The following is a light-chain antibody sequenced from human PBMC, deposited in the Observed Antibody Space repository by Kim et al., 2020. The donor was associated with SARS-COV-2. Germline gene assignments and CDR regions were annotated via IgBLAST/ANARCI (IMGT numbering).Light chain of an antibody. CDR1: SGHSSYA. CDR3: QTWDTGIRV. CDR2: VNSDGSH. J-gene: IGLJ3*02. Sequence: QPALTQSPSASASLGASVKVTCTLSSGHSSYAIAWHQQQPEKGPRYLMKVNSDGSHSKGDGIPDRFSASSSGAERYLTISSLQSEDEADYYCQTWDTGIRVFGGGTQLTVL. V-gene: IGLV4-69*01.